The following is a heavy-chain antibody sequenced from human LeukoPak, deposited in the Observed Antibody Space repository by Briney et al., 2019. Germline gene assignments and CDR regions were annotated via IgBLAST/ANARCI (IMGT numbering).Heavy chain of an antibody. Sequence: ASVKVSCKASGYTFTGYYMHWVRQAPGQGLEWVGWINPNSGGTNYAQKFQGRVTMTRDASISTAYMELSRLRSDDTAVYYCARDPSIAARFASIHALWYFDYWGQGTLVTVSS. J-gene: IGHJ4*02. D-gene: IGHD6-6*01. CDR3: ARDPSIAARFASIHALWYFDY. V-gene: IGHV1-2*02. CDR2: INPNSGGT. CDR1: GYTFTGYY.